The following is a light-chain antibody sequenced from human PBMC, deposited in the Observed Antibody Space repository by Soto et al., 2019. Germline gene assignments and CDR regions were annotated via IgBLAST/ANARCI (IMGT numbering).Light chain of an antibody. Sequence: DIQMTQSPSSLSAAVGDRVTITCRASQSISTYLNWYQQKVGKAPKLLIYAASSLQRGVPSRFSGSVSGTDFTLTISSLQPEDFATYYCQQSYSTPRTCGQGTKLEIK. CDR2: AAS. V-gene: IGKV1-39*01. CDR1: QSISTY. J-gene: IGKJ2*02. CDR3: QQSYSTPRT.